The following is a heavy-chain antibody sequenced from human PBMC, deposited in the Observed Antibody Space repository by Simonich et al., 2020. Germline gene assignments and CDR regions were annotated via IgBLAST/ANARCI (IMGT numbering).Heavy chain of an antibody. Sequence: QVQLVQSGAEGKKPGASVKVSCKASGYTLTGYYLHWVRQAPGQGREWMGGHNPNIGGTNSAQKCQGRFTLTRDTSISTAYMELSRLRSDDTAVYYCARNGLVGILKAFDIWGQGTMVTVSS. V-gene: IGHV1-2*02. D-gene: IGHD2-21*01. CDR2: HNPNIGGT. J-gene: IGHJ3*02. CDR3: ARNGLVGILKAFDI. CDR1: GYTLTGYY.